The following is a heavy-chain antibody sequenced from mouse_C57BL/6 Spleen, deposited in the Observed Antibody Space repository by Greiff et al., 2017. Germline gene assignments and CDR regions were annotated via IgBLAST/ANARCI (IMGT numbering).Heavy chain of an antibody. CDR1: GYSITSGYY. CDR3: AMAPYYYGSSYY. J-gene: IGHJ3*01. V-gene: IGHV3-6*01. Sequence: DVKLQESGPGLVKPSQSLSLTCSVTGYSITSGYYWNWIRQFPGNKLEWMGYISYDGSNNYNPSLKNRISITRDTSKNQFFLKLNSVTTEDTATYYCAMAPYYYGSSYYWGQGTLVTVSA. D-gene: IGHD1-1*01. CDR2: ISYDGSN.